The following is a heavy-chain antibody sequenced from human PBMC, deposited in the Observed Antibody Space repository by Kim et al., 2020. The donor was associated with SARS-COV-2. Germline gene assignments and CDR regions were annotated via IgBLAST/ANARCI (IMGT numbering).Heavy chain of an antibody. J-gene: IGHJ6*02. Sequence: ASVKVSCKASGYTFTGYYMHWVRQAPGQGLEWMGWINPNSGGTNYAQKFQGRVTMTRDTSISTAYMELSRLRSDDMAVYYCARVPYYYDSSGHRGGMDVWGQGTTVTVSS. D-gene: IGHD3-22*01. CDR3: ARVPYYYDSSGHRGGMDV. CDR1: GYTFTGYY. V-gene: IGHV1-2*02. CDR2: INPNSGGT.